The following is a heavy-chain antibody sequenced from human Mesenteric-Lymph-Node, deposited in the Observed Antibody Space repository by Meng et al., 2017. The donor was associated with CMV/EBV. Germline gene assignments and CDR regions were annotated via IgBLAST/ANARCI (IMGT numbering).Heavy chain of an antibody. J-gene: IGHJ5*02. V-gene: IGHV4-39*02. CDR3: ARDGANSWNWFDP. CDR2: VSYSGNT. Sequence: SGGSISSSAYYWGWIRQPPGKGLEWIGSVSYSGNTYYNPSLKSRVTMSVDTSESQFSLRLTSVTAADTAVYYCARDGANSWNWFDPWGQGTLVTVSS. D-gene: IGHD3-16*01. CDR1: GGSISSSAYY.